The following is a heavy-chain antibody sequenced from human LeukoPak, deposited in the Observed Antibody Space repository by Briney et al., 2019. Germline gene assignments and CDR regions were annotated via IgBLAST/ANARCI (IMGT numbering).Heavy chain of an antibody. J-gene: IGHJ4*02. CDR3: ARHWGYCSSTSCYAEYYFDY. V-gene: IGHV4-34*01. Sequence: SGTLSLTCAVYGGSFSGYYWSWIRQPPGKGLEWIGEINHSGSTNYNPSLKSRVTISVDTSKNQFSLKLSSVTAADTAVYYCARHWGYCSSTSCYAEYYFDYWGQGTLVTVSS. CDR1: GGSFSGYY. CDR2: INHSGST. D-gene: IGHD2-2*01.